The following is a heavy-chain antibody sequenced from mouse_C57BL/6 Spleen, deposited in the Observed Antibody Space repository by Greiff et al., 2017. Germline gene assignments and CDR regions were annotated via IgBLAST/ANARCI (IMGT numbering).Heavy chain of an antibody. V-gene: IGHV8-12*01. Sequence: LQQSGPGILQSSQTLSLTCSFSGFSLSTSGMGVSWIRQPSGKGLEWLAHIYWDDDKRYNPSLKSRLTISKDTSRNQVFLKITSVDTADTATYYCARSTYSNYPGWYFDYWGQGTTLTVSS. D-gene: IGHD2-5*01. CDR2: IYWDDDK. CDR1: GFSLSTSGMG. J-gene: IGHJ2*01. CDR3: ARSTYSNYPGWYFDY.